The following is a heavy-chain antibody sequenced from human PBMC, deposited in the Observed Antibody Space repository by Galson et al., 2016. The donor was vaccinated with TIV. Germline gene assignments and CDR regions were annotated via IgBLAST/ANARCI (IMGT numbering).Heavy chain of an antibody. Sequence: SLRLSCAASALTVSDNYMTWVRQAPGKGLEWVAIMSSGGSLNYADFVRGRFTVSRDNSKGTLYLQMNRLRTDDTAIYYCTRERRFCGNNCYLSYYYGMDVWGQGTTVTVSS. J-gene: IGHJ6*02. CDR2: MSSGGSL. CDR1: ALTVSDNY. CDR3: TRERRFCGNNCYLSYYYGMDV. V-gene: IGHV3-66*02. D-gene: IGHD2-21*01.